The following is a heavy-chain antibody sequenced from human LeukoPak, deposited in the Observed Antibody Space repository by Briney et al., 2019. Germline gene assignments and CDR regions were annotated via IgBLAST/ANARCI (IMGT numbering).Heavy chain of an antibody. CDR2: IYSGGST. V-gene: IGHV3-66*02. D-gene: IGHD1-26*01. CDR1: GFTFSDYY. J-gene: IGHJ6*02. Sequence: GGSLRLSCAASGFTFSDYYMSWVRQAPGKGLEWVSVIYSGGSTYYADSVKGRFTISRDNSKNTLYLQMNSLRAEDTAVYYCARELLPQGHYYYGMDVWGQGTTVTVSS. CDR3: ARELLPQGHYYYGMDV.